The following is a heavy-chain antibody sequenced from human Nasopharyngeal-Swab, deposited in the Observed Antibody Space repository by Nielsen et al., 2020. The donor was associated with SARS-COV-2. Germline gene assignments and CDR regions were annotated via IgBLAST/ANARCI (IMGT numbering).Heavy chain of an antibody. D-gene: IGHD3-10*01. CDR3: ARGYVLLWSGSGPNHFDY. Sequence: ASVNVSCKASGYTFTSYYMHWVRQAPGQGLEWMGIINPSGGSTSYAQKFQGRVTMTRDTSTSTVYMELSSLRSEDTAVYYCARGYVLLWSGSGPNHFDYWGQGTLVTVSS. CDR2: INPSGGST. V-gene: IGHV1-46*01. CDR1: GYTFTSYY. J-gene: IGHJ4*02.